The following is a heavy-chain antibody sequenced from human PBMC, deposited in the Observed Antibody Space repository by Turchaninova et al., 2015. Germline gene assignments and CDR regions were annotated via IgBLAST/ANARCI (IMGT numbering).Heavy chain of an antibody. CDR1: GGSFSSHF. V-gene: IGHV4-34*01. CDR2: VTHSGST. J-gene: IGHJ5*02. CDR3: ARGRVGLFTTYSDH. D-gene: IGHD1-14*01. Sequence: QVPLQQWGAGLLKPSETLSLTCAVYGGSFSSHFWRWIRQPPRKGREWFGEVTHSGSTTYNPSRKSRVTISEDTSKNQFARKLNSVTAADTAVYYCARGRVGLFTTYSDHWGQGTLVTVSS.